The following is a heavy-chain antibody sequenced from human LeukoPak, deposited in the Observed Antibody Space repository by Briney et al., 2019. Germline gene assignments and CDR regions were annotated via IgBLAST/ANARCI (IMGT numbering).Heavy chain of an antibody. CDR3: AGAYEILPDYDFDY. V-gene: IGHV3-11*01. CDR1: RFTFSVYY. Sequence: GGPLSLSCGASRFTFSVYYMSWMRQAPEEGLEGVSYNCNSDSHILHADSVRGRLTISRQHAYISLYLQMNSLRAEDTAVYYCAGAYEILPDYDFDYWGQGTLVTVSS. D-gene: IGHD3-9*01. J-gene: IGHJ4*02. CDR2: NCNSDSHI.